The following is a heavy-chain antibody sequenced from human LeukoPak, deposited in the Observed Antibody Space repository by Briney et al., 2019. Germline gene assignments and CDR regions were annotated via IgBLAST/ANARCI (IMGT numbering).Heavy chain of an antibody. V-gene: IGHV3-7*01. Sequence: GGSLRLSCAASGFTFSNYWMSWVRQAPGKGLEWVANIKQDGSEKYYVDSVKGRFTISRDNAKNSLYLQMNSLGAEDTAVYYCARDRQLAYYWGQGTLVTVSS. J-gene: IGHJ4*02. D-gene: IGHD6-13*01. CDR1: GFTFSNYW. CDR2: IKQDGSEK. CDR3: ARDRQLAYY.